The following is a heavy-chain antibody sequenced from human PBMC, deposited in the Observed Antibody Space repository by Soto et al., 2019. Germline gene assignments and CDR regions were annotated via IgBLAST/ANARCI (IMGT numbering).Heavy chain of an antibody. CDR3: AKDTVAAGTVGFDY. Sequence: EVQLVESGGGLVQPGRSLRLSCAASGFTFDDYAMQWVRQAPGKGLEWVSGISWNSGRIGYADSVKGRFTISRDNAKNCLYLQMNSMRTDETALYYCAKDTVAAGTVGFDYWGQGTLVTVSS. V-gene: IGHV3-9*01. CDR2: ISWNSGRI. J-gene: IGHJ4*02. CDR1: GFTFDDYA. D-gene: IGHD2-15*01.